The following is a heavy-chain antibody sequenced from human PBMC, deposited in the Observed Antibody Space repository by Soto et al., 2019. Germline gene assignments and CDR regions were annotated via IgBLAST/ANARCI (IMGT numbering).Heavy chain of an antibody. Sequence: QVQLVQSGAEVKKPGSSVKVSCKASGGTFSSYAISWVRQAPGQGLEWMGGIIPNFGTANYAQKFQGRVTITAAESTNTAYMELTSLRSEDTAVYYCARELYGSGSYYRPYYYYYGMDVWGQGTTVTVSS. CDR2: IIPNFGTA. D-gene: IGHD3-10*01. J-gene: IGHJ6*02. CDR1: GGTFSSYA. CDR3: ARELYGSGSYYRPYYYYYGMDV. V-gene: IGHV1-69*01.